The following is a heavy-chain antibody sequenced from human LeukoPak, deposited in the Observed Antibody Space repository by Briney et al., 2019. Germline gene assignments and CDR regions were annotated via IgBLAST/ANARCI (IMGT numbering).Heavy chain of an antibody. V-gene: IGHV4-4*09. Sequence: SETLSLTCTVSGGSISSYYWSWIRQPPGKGLEWIGYIYTSGSTNYNPSLKSRVTISVDTSKNQFSLRLSSVTAADTAVYYCARLMTTVTTFGYYYYYMDDWGKGTTVTVSS. CDR1: GGSISSYY. D-gene: IGHD4-17*01. CDR3: ARLMTTVTTFGYYYYYMDD. J-gene: IGHJ6*03. CDR2: IYTSGST.